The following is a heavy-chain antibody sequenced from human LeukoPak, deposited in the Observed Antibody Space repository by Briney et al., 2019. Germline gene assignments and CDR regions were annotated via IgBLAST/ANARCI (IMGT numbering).Heavy chain of an antibody. CDR2: IYYSGST. V-gene: IGHV4-39*01. Sequence: PGGSLRLSCAASGFTFSSYAMSWVRQPPGKGLEWIGSIYYSGSTYYNPSLKSRVTISVDTSKNQFSLKLSSVTAADTAVYYCARLFDYWGQGTLVTVSS. J-gene: IGHJ4*02. CDR3: ARLFDY. CDR1: GFTFSSYA.